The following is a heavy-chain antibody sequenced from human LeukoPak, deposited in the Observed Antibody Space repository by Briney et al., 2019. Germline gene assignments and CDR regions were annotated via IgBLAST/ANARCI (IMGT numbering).Heavy chain of an antibody. CDR3: ARGGGSYGTDAFDI. Sequence: PSETLSLTCTVSGGSISSYYWSWIRQPPGKGLEWIGYIYYSGSTNYNPSLKSRVTISVDTSKNQFSLKLSSVTAADTAVYYCARGGGSYGTDAFDIWGQGTMVTVSS. CDR1: GGSISSYY. CDR2: IYYSGST. J-gene: IGHJ3*02. D-gene: IGHD1-26*01. V-gene: IGHV4-59*08.